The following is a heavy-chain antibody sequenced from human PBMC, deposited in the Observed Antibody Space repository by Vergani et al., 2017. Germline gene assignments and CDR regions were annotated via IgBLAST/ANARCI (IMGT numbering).Heavy chain of an antibody. D-gene: IGHD6-13*01. J-gene: IGHJ6*03. CDR3: ARVNGYSSSWYPSFYYYYYMDV. V-gene: IGHV1-18*01. CDR2: ISINNGNT. Sequence: QVQLVQSGAEVKKPGASVKVSCKASGYTFSSYGISWVRQAPXQGLEWMGWISINNGNTNYAKKVQGRVSMTTDTSTSTAYMELRSLRSDDTAVYYCARVNGYSSSWYPSFYYYYYMDVWGKGTTVTVSS. CDR1: GYTFSSYG.